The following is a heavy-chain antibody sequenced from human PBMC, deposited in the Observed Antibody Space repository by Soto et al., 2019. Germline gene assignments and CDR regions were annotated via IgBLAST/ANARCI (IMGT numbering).Heavy chain of an antibody. Sequence: SVKVSCKASGGTFSSYAISWVRQAPGQGLEWMGGIIPIFGTANYAQKFQGRVTITADKSTSTAYMELRSLRSEDTAVYYCARAHRRYDDSSGYYYYFNYWGKVPRVTVST. V-gene: IGHV1-69*06. J-gene: IGHJ4*02. CDR1: GGTFSSYA. D-gene: IGHD3-22*01. CDR3: ARAHRRYDDSSGYYYYFNY. CDR2: IIPIFGTA.